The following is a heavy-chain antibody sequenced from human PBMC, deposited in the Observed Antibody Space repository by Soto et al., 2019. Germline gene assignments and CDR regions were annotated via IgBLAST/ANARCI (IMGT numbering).Heavy chain of an antibody. CDR3: AREGYDFWSGPPGYYYYGMDV. V-gene: IGHV3-30-3*01. D-gene: IGHD3-3*01. CDR2: ISYDGSNK. J-gene: IGHJ6*02. CDR1: GFTFSSYA. Sequence: GGSLRLSCAASGFTFSSYAMHWVRQAPGKGLEWVAVISYDGSNKYYADSVKGRFTISRDNSKNTLYLQMNSLRAEDTAVYYCAREGYDFWSGPPGYYYYGMDVWGQGTTVTVS.